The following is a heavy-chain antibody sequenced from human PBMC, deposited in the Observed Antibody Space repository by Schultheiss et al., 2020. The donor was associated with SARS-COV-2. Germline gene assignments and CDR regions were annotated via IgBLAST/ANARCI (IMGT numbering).Heavy chain of an antibody. CDR2: ISSSSSTI. Sequence: GESLKISCAASGFTFDDYAMHWVRQAPGKGLEWVSYISSSSSTIYYADSVKGRFTISRDNAKNSLYLQMNSLRAEDTAVYYCARDSVPAAGPREEINWFDPWGQGTLVTVSS. CDR3: ARDSVPAAGPREEINWFDP. CDR1: GFTFDDYA. D-gene: IGHD2-2*01. V-gene: IGHV3-48*04. J-gene: IGHJ5*02.